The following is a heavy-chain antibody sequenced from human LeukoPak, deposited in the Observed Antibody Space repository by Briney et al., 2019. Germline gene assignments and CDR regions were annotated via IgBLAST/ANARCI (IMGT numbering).Heavy chain of an antibody. J-gene: IGHJ4*02. CDR1: GFTFSSYG. CDR2: ISYDGSNK. V-gene: IGHV3-30*18. Sequence: PGGSLRLSCAASGFTFSSYGMHWVRQAPGKGLGWVAVISYDGSNKYYADSVKGRFTISRDNSKNTLYLQMNSLRAEDTAVYYCAKNLLRVRVVPASADYWGQGTLVTVSS. CDR3: AKNLLRVRVVPASADY. D-gene: IGHD2-2*01.